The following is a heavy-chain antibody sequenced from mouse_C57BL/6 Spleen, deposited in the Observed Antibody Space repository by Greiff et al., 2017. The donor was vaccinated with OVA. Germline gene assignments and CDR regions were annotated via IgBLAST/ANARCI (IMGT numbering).Heavy chain of an antibody. CDR1: GFSLTSYG. D-gene: IGHD1-1*01. CDR3: ARNPLYYGSSYWYFDV. Sequence: QVQLKESGPGLVQPSQSLSITCTVSGFSLTSYGVHWVRQSPGKGLEWLGVIWSGGSTDYNAAFISRLSISKDNSKSQVFFKMNRLQADDTAIYYCARNPLYYGSSYWYFDVWGTGTTVTVSS. J-gene: IGHJ1*03. V-gene: IGHV2-2*01. CDR2: IWSGGST.